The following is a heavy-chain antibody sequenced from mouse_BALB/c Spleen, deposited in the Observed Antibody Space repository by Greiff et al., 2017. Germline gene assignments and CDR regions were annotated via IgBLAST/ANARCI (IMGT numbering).Heavy chain of an antibody. CDR3: NAKSWFAY. J-gene: IGHJ3*01. Sequence: EVQLQQSGAELVRSGASVKLSCTASGFNIKDYYMHWVKQRPEQGLEWIGWIDPENGDTEYAPKFQGKATMTADTSSNTAYLQLSSLTSEDTAVYYCNAKSWFAYWGQGTLVTVSA. V-gene: IGHV14-4*02. CDR1: GFNIKDYY. CDR2: IDPENGDT.